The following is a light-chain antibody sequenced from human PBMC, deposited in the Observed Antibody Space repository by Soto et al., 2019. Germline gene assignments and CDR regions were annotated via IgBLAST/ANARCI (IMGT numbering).Light chain of an antibody. CDR2: AAS. CDR1: QGIGSD. J-gene: IGKJ1*01. V-gene: IGKV1-17*01. CDR3: LQHNSYPRA. Sequence: QMTQSPSSLSASVGDRVTITCRASQGIGSDLGWYQQKPGKAPNRLIYAASSLQSGVPSRFSGSGSGTEFTLTISSLQPEDFATYYCLQHNSYPRAFGQGTKVAIK.